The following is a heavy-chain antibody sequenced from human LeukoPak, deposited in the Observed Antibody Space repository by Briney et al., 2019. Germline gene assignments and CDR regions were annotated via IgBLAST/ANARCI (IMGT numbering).Heavy chain of an antibody. D-gene: IGHD2-15*01. J-gene: IGHJ2*01. CDR2: IYYSGST. Sequence: SETLSLTCTVSGGSISSYYWGWIRQPPGKGLEWIGYIYYSGSTNYNPSLKSRVTISVDTSKNQFSLKLSSVTAADTAVYYCASWVGPPSWYFDLWGRGTLVTVSS. CDR1: GGSISSYY. CDR3: ASWVGPPSWYFDL. V-gene: IGHV4-59*01.